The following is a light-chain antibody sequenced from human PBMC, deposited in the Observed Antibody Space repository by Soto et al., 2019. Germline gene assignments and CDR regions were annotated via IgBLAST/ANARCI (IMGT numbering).Light chain of an antibody. CDR2: GAS. V-gene: IGKV3-20*01. Sequence: ENVLTQSPGTLSLSPGERATLSCRASQSVSSNYLAWYQQKSGQAPRLLISGASNRATGIPDRFSGSGSGTHFSLIITSLKPEDFAVYYCQQYGGFPFTFGQGTKLEI. J-gene: IGKJ2*01. CDR1: QSVSSNY. CDR3: QQYGGFPFT.